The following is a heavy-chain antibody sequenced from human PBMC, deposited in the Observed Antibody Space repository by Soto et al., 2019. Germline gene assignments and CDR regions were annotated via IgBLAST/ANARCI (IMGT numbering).Heavy chain of an antibody. V-gene: IGHV1-69*01. D-gene: IGHD1-26*01. CDR2: FIPIFGTA. CDR1: GGTFSSYA. CDR3: ARVGESGSYIPSFDY. Sequence: QVQLVQSGAEVKKPGSSVKVSCKASGGTFSSYAISWVRQAPGQGLEWMGGFIPIFGTANYAQKFQGRVTITADESTSTAYMELSSLRSEDTAVYYCARVGESGSYIPSFDYWGQGTLVTVSS. J-gene: IGHJ4*02.